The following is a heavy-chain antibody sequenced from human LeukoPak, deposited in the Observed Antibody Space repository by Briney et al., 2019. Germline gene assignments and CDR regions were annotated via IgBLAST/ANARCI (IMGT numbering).Heavy chain of an antibody. CDR1: GFTFSNCA. Sequence: PGGSLRISCAASGFTFSNCAMNWVRQTPGKGLEWVSGISGSGQKTFYADSVKGRFTICRDNVKQMVFLQMDNVRADDTAIYYCAKDRSAIDPFYFDLWGHGILVPVSS. J-gene: IGHJ4*01. V-gene: IGHV3-23*01. CDR3: AKDRSAIDPFYFDL. D-gene: IGHD6-25*01. CDR2: ISGSGQKT.